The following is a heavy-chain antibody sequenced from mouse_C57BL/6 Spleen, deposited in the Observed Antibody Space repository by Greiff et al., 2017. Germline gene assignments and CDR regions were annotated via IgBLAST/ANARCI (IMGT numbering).Heavy chain of an antibody. J-gene: IGHJ1*03. CDR1: GYAFSSYW. CDR3: ARPFYGSRGDWYFEV. D-gene: IGHD1-1*01. V-gene: IGHV1-80*01. CDR2: IYPGDGDT. Sequence: QVQLQQSGAELVKPGASVKISCKASGYAFSSYWMNWVKQRPGKGLEWIGQIYPGDGDTNYNGKFKGKATLTADKSSSTAYMQPSSLNSEDSGVYFGARPFYGSRGDWYFEVWGTGTTVTVSS.